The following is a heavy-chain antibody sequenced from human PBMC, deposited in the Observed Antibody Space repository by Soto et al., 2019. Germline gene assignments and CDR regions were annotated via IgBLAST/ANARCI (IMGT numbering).Heavy chain of an antibody. CDR3: ARVETCSSTSCYSVFDY. CDR1: GFTSGSYW. CDR2: INSDGSST. D-gene: IGHD2-2*01. Sequence: EVQLVESGGGLVQPGGSLRLSWGASGFTSGSYWIHWVRQAPGKGLVWVSRINSDGSSTTYADSVKGRFTISRDNAKNTLYLQMNSLRAEDTAVYYCARVETCSSTSCYSVFDYWGQGALVTVSS. V-gene: IGHV3-74*03. J-gene: IGHJ4*02.